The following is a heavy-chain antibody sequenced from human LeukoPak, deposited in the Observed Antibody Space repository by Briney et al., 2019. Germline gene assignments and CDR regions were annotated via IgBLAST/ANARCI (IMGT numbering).Heavy chain of an antibody. CDR3: ATVSVGVRFDY. CDR1: GFNFSTYW. CDR2: IKTDGSST. Sequence: PGGSLRLSCTASGFNFSTYWMHWVRQVPGKGLVWVSRIKTDGSSTSYADPVKGRFTISRDSAKNKLYLRMNSLRAEDTAVYYCATVSVGVRFDYWGQGALVAVSS. J-gene: IGHJ4*02. D-gene: IGHD3-16*01. V-gene: IGHV3-74*01.